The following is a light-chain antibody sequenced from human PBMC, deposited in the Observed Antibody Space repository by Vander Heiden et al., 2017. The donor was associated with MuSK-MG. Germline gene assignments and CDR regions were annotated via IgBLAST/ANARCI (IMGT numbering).Light chain of an antibody. V-gene: IGKV3-15*01. J-gene: IGKJ1*01. Sequence: EIVMTQSPATLSVSPGVSATLSCRARQSVSSNLAWYQQKPGQAPRLLIYGASTRATGIPARFSGSGSGTEFTLTISSLQSEDFAVYYCQQYNNWPRTFGQGTKVEIK. CDR3: QQYNNWPRT. CDR1: QSVSSN. CDR2: GAS.